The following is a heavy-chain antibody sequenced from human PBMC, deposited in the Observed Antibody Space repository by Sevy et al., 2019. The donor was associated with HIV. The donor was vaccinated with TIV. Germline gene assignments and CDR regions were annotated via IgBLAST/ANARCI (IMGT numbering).Heavy chain of an antibody. CDR3: AKANSYYYGSGSGWTVAFDI. CDR2: IIWNSGSI. Sequence: GGSLRLSCAASGFTFDDYAMHWVRQAPGKGLEWVSGIIWNSGSIGYADSVKGRFTISRDNAKNSLYLQMNSLRAEDTALYYCAKANSYYYGSGSGWTVAFDIWGQGTMVTVSS. V-gene: IGHV3-9*01. D-gene: IGHD3-10*01. CDR1: GFTFDDYA. J-gene: IGHJ3*02.